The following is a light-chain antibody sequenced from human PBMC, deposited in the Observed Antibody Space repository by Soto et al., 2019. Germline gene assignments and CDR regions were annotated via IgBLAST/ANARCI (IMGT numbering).Light chain of an antibody. J-gene: IGKJ4*01. CDR2: RTS. CDR3: EQYNNWPRAP. Sequence: EIVMTQSPATLSVSPGERATLSCRASQSISSNLAWYQQKPGQAPRLLMFRTSSRATGLPARFSGSGSGTEFNLNISSLQSEDFGVYYCEQYNNWPRAPLGGGTKVDIK. CDR1: QSISSN. V-gene: IGKV3-15*01.